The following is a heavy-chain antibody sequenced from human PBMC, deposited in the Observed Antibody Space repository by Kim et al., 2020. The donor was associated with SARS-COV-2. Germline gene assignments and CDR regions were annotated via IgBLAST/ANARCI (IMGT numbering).Heavy chain of an antibody. V-gene: IGHV3-23*01. D-gene: IGHD3-10*01. CDR3: AKDRGGSGSYYNLVTRWFDP. CDR2: ISGSGGST. Sequence: GGSLRLSCAASGFTFSSYAMSWVRQAPGKGLEWVSAISGSGGSTYYADSVKGRFTISRDNSKNTLYLQMNSLRAEDTAVYYCAKDRGGSGSYYNLVTRWFDPWGQGTLVTVSS. CDR1: GFTFSSYA. J-gene: IGHJ5*02.